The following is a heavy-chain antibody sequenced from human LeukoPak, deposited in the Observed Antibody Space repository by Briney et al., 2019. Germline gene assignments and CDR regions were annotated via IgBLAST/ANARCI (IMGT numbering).Heavy chain of an antibody. CDR1: GYSISRDNY. J-gene: IGHJ4*02. D-gene: IGHD3-10*01. CDR2: IYQTGST. V-gene: IGHV4-38-2*02. Sequence: SETLSLTCTVSGYSISRDNYWGWIRQPPGKGLEWIGNIYQTGSTYYNPSLTSRVTMSIDTSKNQFSLKLSSVTAADTAVYYCARDLSITLIRGVTFDYWGQGALVTVSS. CDR3: ARDLSITLIRGVTFDY.